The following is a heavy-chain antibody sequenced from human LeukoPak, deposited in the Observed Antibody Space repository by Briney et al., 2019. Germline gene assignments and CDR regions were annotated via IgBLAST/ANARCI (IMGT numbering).Heavy chain of an antibody. Sequence: PGGSLRLSCAASGFTFSSYWMHWVRQAPGKGLVWVSRINSDGSSTSYADSVKGRFTISRDNAKNTLYLQMNSLRAEDTAVYYCARGEGGSSYYYYYGMDVWGQGTTVTVSS. CDR2: INSDGSST. J-gene: IGHJ6*02. D-gene: IGHD3-16*01. CDR3: ARGEGGSSYYYYYGMDV. CDR1: GFTFSSYW. V-gene: IGHV3-74*01.